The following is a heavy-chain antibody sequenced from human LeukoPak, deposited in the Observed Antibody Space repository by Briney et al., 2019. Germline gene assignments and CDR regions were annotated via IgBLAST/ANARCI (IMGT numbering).Heavy chain of an antibody. CDR3: ARAPARWSGYPY. Sequence: PSETLSLTCAVYGGSFSGYYWSWIRQPPGKGLEWIGEINHSGSTNYNPSLKSRVTISVDTSKNQFSLKLSSVTAADTAVYYCARAPARWSGYPYWGQGTLVTVSS. CDR2: INHSGST. D-gene: IGHD3-3*01. V-gene: IGHV4-34*01. CDR1: GGSFSGYY. J-gene: IGHJ4*02.